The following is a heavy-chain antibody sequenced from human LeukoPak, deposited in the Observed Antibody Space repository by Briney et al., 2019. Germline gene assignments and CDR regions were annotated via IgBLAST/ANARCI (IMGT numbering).Heavy chain of an antibody. CDR2: IKQDGSDK. V-gene: IGHV3-7*03. CDR3: ARKTVVESYFDY. CDR1: GFTFSAHW. Sequence: PGGSLRLSCAASGFTFSAHWMSWVRQAPGKGLEWLANIKQDGSDKYYVDSVKGRFTISRDNAKNSLYLQMNSLRAEDTAVYYCARKTVVESYFDYWGQGTPVTVSS. D-gene: IGHD4-23*01. J-gene: IGHJ4*02.